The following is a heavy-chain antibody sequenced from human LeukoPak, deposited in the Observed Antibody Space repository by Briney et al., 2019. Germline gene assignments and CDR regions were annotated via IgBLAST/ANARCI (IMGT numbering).Heavy chain of an antibody. CDR2: IYPGDSDT. Sequence: PGESLKISCKGSGYSFTTYWIGWVRQLPGRGLEWMGIIYPGDSDTRYSPSFQGQVTISADKSISTAYLQWSSLKASDTAMYYCARQFRDSSGYCSYYFDYWGQGTLVTVSS. J-gene: IGHJ4*02. CDR1: GYSFTTYW. D-gene: IGHD3-22*01. V-gene: IGHV5-51*01. CDR3: ARQFRDSSGYCSYYFDY.